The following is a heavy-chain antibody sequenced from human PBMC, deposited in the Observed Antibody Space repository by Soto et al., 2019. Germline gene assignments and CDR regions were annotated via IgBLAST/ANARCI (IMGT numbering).Heavy chain of an antibody. CDR1: GDSVSSNSAT. V-gene: IGHV6-1*01. Sequence: PSQTLSLTCAISGDSVSSNSATWNWIWQSPSRGLEWLGRTYYRSTWYNDYAVSMRSRITINPDTSKNQFSLQLNSVTPEDTAVYYCTRDPEGRFYFDYWGQGTLVTAPQ. J-gene: IGHJ4*02. CDR3: TRDPEGRFYFDY. CDR2: TYYRSTWYN.